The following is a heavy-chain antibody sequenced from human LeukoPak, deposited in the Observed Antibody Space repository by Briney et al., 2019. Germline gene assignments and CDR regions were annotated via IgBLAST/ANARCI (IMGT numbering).Heavy chain of an antibody. CDR3: VSRGCTANACFVSSFNCFDH. J-gene: IGHJ4*02. Sequence: GGSLRLSCAASGLTFSRYWLTWVRQAPGKGLEWVAKINQDGSEKNYVDSVKGRFTISRDNAKSSLYLQMNSLRDKDTAVYHCVSRGCTANACFVSSFNCFDHWGQGSLVTVSS. D-gene: IGHD2-8*02. CDR1: GLTFSRYW. CDR2: INQDGSEK. V-gene: IGHV3-7*03.